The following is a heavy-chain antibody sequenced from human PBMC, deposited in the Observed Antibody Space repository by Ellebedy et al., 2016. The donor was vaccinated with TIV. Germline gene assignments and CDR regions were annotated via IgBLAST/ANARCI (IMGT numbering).Heavy chain of an antibody. CDR1: GFTFSSFA. V-gene: IGHV3-64D*06. J-gene: IGHJ4*02. Sequence: PGGSLRLSCSASGFTFSSFALHWVRQAPGKGLKHVSAINADGDTYFVDSVKGRFTISRDNSKNTLYLQMSSLTTEDTAVYYCVKDLSNTGSYIRPFDYWGQGTLVTVSS. CDR2: INADGDT. CDR3: VKDLSNTGSYIRPFDY. D-gene: IGHD2-2*02.